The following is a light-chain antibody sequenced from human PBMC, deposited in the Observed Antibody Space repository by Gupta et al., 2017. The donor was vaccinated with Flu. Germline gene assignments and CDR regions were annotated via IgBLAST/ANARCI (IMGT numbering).Light chain of an antibody. V-gene: IGKV1-5*03. CDR3: QQYDSYSLT. Sequence: GDRVTITCRASQGITSWLAWFQQKPGKAPKLLIYTASNLESGVPSRFSGSGSGTEFTLTISSLQPDDFATYYCQQYDSYSLTFGGGTKVEIK. J-gene: IGKJ4*01. CDR2: TAS. CDR1: QGITSW.